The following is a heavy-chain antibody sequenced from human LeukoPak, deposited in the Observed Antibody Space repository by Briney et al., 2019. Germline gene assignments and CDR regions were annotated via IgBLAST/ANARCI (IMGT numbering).Heavy chain of an antibody. CDR2: IKEDGSET. CDR3: AKPRRGTITTGPAYTH. D-gene: IGHD4-11*01. Sequence: PGRSLRLSCAASGLTFSSYWMSWVRQAPGKGLEWVANIKEDGSETYYVDSVKGRFTISRDNSKNSLYLQMNSLRTEDTALYYCAKPRRGTITTGPAYTHWGQGTLVTVSS. V-gene: IGHV3-7*03. CDR1: GLTFSSYW. J-gene: IGHJ4*02.